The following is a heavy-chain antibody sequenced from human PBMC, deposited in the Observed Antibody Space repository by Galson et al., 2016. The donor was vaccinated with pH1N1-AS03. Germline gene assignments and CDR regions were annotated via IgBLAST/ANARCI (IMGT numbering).Heavy chain of an antibody. Sequence: SLRLSCAASGFPFSGYEMNWVRQAPGKGLEWISYISYSGDTGNYADSVKGRFSISRDNAKNSLYLQMSALRPEDTAVYYCVRPSSGSFRYWGPGTLVTVSS. V-gene: IGHV3-48*03. CDR1: GFPFSGYE. CDR2: ISYSGDTG. CDR3: VRPSSGSFRY. J-gene: IGHJ4*02. D-gene: IGHD1-26*01.